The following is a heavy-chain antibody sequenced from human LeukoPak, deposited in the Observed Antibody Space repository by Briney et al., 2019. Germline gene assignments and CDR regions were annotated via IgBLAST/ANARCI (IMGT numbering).Heavy chain of an antibody. CDR2: IYNNESI. CDR1: GASMNGYY. D-gene: IGHD3-16*01. V-gene: IGHV4-4*07. Sequence: SETLSLTCSVSGASMNGYYWSWIRQFAGRGLEWIGRIYNNESIHYSPSLKSRVTMSVDTSKNRFHLKLTSVTAADTALYYCARDSSSAYYRDYFDYWGQGVLVTVSS. J-gene: IGHJ4*02. CDR3: ARDSSSAYYRDYFDY.